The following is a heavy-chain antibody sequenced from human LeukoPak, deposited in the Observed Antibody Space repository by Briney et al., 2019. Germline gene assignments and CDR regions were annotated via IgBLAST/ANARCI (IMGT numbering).Heavy chain of an antibody. D-gene: IGHD5-18*01. V-gene: IGHV3-7*01. CDR3: ARHLSGVTGYTYGRGIDY. Sequence: GGSLRLSCAHSGFTFSSYWMSWVRQAPGKGLEWVANIKQDGGEKYYVDSVKGRFTISRDNAQKSLYLHMNSLRAEDTAVYYCARHLSGVTGYTYGRGIDYWGQGTLVTVSS. CDR2: IKQDGGEK. CDR1: GFTFSSYW. J-gene: IGHJ4*02.